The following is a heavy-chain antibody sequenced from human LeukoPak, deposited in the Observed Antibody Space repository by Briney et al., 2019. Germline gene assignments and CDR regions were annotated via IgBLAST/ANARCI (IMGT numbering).Heavy chain of an antibody. D-gene: IGHD6-13*01. CDR3: ARGFDYSSSWYPLYYYYYGMDV. Sequence: PGGSLRLSCAASGFTFSSYAMHWVRQAPGKGLEWVAVISYDGSNKYYADSVKGRFTISRDNSKNTPYLQMNSLRAEDTAVYYCARGFDYSSSWYPLYYYYYGMDVWGQGTTVTVSS. CDR2: ISYDGSNK. J-gene: IGHJ6*02. CDR1: GFTFSSYA. V-gene: IGHV3-30-3*01.